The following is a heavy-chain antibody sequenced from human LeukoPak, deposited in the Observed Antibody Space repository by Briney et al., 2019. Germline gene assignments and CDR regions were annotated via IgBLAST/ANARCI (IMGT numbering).Heavy chain of an antibody. Sequence: SETLSLTCAVYGGSFSGYYWNWIRQPPGKGLEWIGEINHSGSTNYNPSLKSRVTLSVDTSKSQFSLKLSSVTAADTAVYYCARGVEVVDYWGQGILVTVSS. V-gene: IGHV4-34*01. D-gene: IGHD2-15*01. CDR3: ARGVEVVDY. CDR1: GGSFSGYY. CDR2: INHSGST. J-gene: IGHJ4*02.